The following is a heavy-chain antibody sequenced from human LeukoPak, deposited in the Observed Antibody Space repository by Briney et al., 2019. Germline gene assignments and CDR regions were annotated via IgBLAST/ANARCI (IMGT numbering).Heavy chain of an antibody. CDR1: GFTFSSYS. Sequence: PGGSLRLSCAASGFTFSSYSMTWVRQAPGKGLEWVSSISSSSSYIYYADSVKGRFTISRDNAKNSLYLQMNSLRAEDTAVYYCAKDSALSAASYYFDYWGQGTLVTVSS. D-gene: IGHD6-13*01. J-gene: IGHJ4*02. V-gene: IGHV3-21*01. CDR3: AKDSALSAASYYFDY. CDR2: ISSSSSYI.